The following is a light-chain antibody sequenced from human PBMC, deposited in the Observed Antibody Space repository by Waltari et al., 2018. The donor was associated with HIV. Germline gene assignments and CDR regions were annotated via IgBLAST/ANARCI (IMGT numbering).Light chain of an antibody. CDR3: GTWDCRLTAGV. J-gene: IGLJ3*02. CDR2: DNN. V-gene: IGLV1-51*01. CDR1: NSNIGNID. Sequence: QSVLPQPPSMSAAPGQHVTIPCSGSNSNIGNIDVPWYQQIPATSPILLIYDNNKRPSGFPDRFSGSKSRTSASLDITGVHTGDEADYYCGTWDCRLTAGVFGGGTKLTVL.